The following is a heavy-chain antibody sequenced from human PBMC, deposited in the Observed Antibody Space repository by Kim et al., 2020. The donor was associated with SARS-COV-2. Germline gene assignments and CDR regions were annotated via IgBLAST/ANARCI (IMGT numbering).Heavy chain of an antibody. V-gene: IGHV3-11*06. D-gene: IGHD2-2*01. CDR2: ISSSSSYT. CDR1: GFTFSDYY. CDR3: ARDIVVVPAAMGAYYYYGMDV. Sequence: GGSLRLSCAASGFTFSDYYMSWIRQAPGKGLEWVSYISSSSSYTNYADSVKGRFTISRDNAKNSLYLQMNSLRAEDTAVYYCARDIVVVPAAMGAYYYYGMDVWGQGTTVTVSS. J-gene: IGHJ6*02.